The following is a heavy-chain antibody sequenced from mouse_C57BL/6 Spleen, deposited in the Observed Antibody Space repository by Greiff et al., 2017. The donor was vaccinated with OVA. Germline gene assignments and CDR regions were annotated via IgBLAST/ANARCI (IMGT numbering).Heavy chain of an antibody. D-gene: IGHD4-1*01. V-gene: IGHV5-4*01. J-gene: IGHJ3*01. CDR2: ISDGGSYT. Sequence: EVQRVESGGGLVKPGGSLKLSCAASGFTFSSYAMPWVRQTPEKRLEWVATISDGGSYTYYPDNVKGRFTISRDNAKNNLYLQMSHLKSEDTAMYYCARDSGLGRWFACWGQGTLVTVSA. CDR3: ARDSGLGRWFAC. CDR1: GFTFSSYA.